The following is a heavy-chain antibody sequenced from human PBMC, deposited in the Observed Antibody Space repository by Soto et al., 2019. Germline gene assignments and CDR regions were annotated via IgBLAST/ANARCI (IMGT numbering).Heavy chain of an antibody. CDR1: GFSFTGYY. CDR2: INAHSGGT. J-gene: IGHJ6*02. V-gene: IGHV1-2*02. Sequence: GASVKVSCKASGFSFTGYYIHWLRQAPGQGLEWMGWINAHSGGTEYAQKFQGRVTITVDDATRTVYMEVRDLTSEDTAIYYCARGPFRPSAMDVWGQGTTVTAP. CDR3: ARGPFRPSAMDV. D-gene: IGHD3-10*01.